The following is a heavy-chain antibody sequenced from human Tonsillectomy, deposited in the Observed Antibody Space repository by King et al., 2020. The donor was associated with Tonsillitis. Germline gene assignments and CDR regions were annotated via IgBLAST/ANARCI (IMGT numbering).Heavy chain of an antibody. CDR3: AREWNVVPDNYYDRSGYHFDY. V-gene: IGHV1-3*01. CDR1: GYTFTSFS. J-gene: IGHJ4*02. Sequence: QLVQSGAEVKKPGASVRVSCEASGYTFTSFSMHWVRQAPGQSLEWMGWINADNGNTKYSQKFQGRVTITRDTSASTAYMELSSLRSEDTAVYYCAREWNVVPDNYYDRSGYHFDYWGQGTLVTVSS. CDR2: INADNGNT. D-gene: IGHD3-22*01.